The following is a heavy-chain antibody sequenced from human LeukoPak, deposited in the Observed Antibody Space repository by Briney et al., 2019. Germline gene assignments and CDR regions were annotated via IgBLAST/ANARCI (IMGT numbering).Heavy chain of an antibody. CDR1: GFTVSNNY. V-gene: IGHV3-66*01. Sequence: GGSLRLSCAASGFTVSNNYMSWVRQAPGQGLEWVSVIYSGGSTYYADSVKGRFTISRDNSKNTLYLEMNSLRAEDTALYYCAKGVPSNSGWYPWDYWGQGTLVTVSS. CDR3: AKGVPSNSGWYPWDY. D-gene: IGHD6-19*01. CDR2: IYSGGST. J-gene: IGHJ4*02.